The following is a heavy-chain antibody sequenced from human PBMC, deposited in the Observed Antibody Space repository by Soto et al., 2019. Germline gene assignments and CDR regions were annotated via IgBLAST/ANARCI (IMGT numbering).Heavy chain of an antibody. CDR1: GYTFTSYG. Sequence: GASVKVCCKASGYTFTSYGISWVRQAPGQGLEWMGWISAYNGNTNYAQKLQGRVTMTTDTSISTAYMELSRLRSDDTAVYYCARGLRAVEYCSGGSCYSEFGHDYYYGMDVWGQGTTVTVSS. CDR2: ISAYNGNT. CDR3: ARGLRAVEYCSGGSCYSEFGHDYYYGMDV. V-gene: IGHV1-18*01. D-gene: IGHD2-15*01. J-gene: IGHJ6*02.